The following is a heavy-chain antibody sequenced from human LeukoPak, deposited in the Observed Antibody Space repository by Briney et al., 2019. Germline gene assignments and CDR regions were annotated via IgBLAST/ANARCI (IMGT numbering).Heavy chain of an antibody. CDR1: GGSFSSYY. D-gene: IGHD2-2*01. V-gene: IGHV4-34*01. CDR2: TNHSGST. CDR3: ARRPLGYCSSTSCPTPYYFDY. Sequence: SETLSLTCAVYGGSFSSYYWSWIRQPPGKGLEWIGETNHSGSTNYNPSLKSRVTISVDTSKNQFSLKLSSVTAADTAVYYCARRPLGYCSSTSCPTPYYFDYWGQGTLVTVSS. J-gene: IGHJ4*02.